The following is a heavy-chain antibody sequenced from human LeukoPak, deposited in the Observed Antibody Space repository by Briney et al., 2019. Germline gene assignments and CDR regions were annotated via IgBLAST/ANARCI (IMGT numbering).Heavy chain of an antibody. J-gene: IGHJ4*02. CDR3: ARGKQQLVRGTFDY. CDR1: GYSISSGYY. V-gene: IGHV4-38-2*01. D-gene: IGHD6-13*01. CDR2: IYHSGNT. Sequence: SETLSLTCSVSGYSISSGYYWGWIRQPPGKGLEWIGSIYHSGNTYYNPSLKSRVTISVDTSKNQFSLKLSSVTAADTAVYYCARGKQQLVRGTFDYWGQGTLVTVSS.